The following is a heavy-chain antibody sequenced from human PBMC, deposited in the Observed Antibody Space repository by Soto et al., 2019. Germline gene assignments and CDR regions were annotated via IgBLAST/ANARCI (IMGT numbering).Heavy chain of an antibody. CDR1: GGTFSSYT. D-gene: IGHD5-12*01. CDR2: IIPILGIA. V-gene: IGHV1-69*08. Sequence: QVQLVQSGAEVKKPGSSVKVSCKASGGTFSSYTISWVRQAPGQGLEWMGRIIPILGIANYAQKFQGRVTITATKSTSTAYMELSSLRSEDTAVYYCARDHEMATIREYYFDYWGQGTLVTVSS. CDR3: ARDHEMATIREYYFDY. J-gene: IGHJ4*02.